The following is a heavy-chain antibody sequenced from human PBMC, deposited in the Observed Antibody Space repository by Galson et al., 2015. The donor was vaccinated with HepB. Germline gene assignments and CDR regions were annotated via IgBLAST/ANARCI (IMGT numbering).Heavy chain of an antibody. V-gene: IGHV1-18*04. J-gene: IGHJ4*02. CDR3: ASGRLNLPIPRGVRDVVVAATDYFDY. Sequence: SVKVSCKASGYTFTSYGSSWVRQAPGQGLEWMGWISAYNGNTNYAQKLQGRVTMTTDTSTSTAYMELRSLRSDDTAVYYCASGRLNLPIPRGVRDVVVAATDYFDYWGQGTLVTVSS. CDR2: ISAYNGNT. CDR1: GYTFTSYG. D-gene: IGHD2-15*01.